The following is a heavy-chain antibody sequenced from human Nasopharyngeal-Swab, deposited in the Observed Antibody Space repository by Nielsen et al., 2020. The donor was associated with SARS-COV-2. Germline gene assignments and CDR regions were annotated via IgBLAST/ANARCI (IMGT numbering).Heavy chain of an antibody. CDR2: IYTSGST. J-gene: IGHJ4*02. CDR3: ARVTGYSSGWRGFDY. D-gene: IGHD6-19*01. CDR1: GGSISSGSYY. Sequence: SETLSLTCTVSGGSISSGSYYWSWIRQPAGKGLEWIGRIYTSGSTHYNPSLKSRFTISVDTSKNQFSLKLSSVTAADTAVYYCARVTGYSSGWRGFDYWGQGTLVTVSS. V-gene: IGHV4-61*02.